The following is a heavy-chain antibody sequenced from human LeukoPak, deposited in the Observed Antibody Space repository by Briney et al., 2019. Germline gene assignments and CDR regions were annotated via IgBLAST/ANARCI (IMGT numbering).Heavy chain of an antibody. V-gene: IGHV4-59*01. CDR2: SHYSGTT. CDR3: ARGKMATTIDY. J-gene: IGHJ4*02. CDR1: AGSIIDYY. D-gene: IGHD5-24*01. Sequence: ASETLSLTCTVSAGSIIDYYWSWIRQPPGKGLEWIGYSHYSGTTNYNPSLKSRVTISVDTPKNQFSLKLSSVTAADTAVYYCARGKMATTIDYWGQGTLVTVSS.